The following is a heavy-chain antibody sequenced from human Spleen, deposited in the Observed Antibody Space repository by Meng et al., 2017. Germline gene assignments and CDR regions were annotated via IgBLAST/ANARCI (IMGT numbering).Heavy chain of an antibody. J-gene: IGHJ6*02. Sequence: SETLSLTCTVSGYSISSGYYWGWIRQPPGKGLEWIGSIYHSGSTYYNPSLKSRVTISVDTSKNQFSLKLSSVTAADTAVYYCARGAGYSYGQDYYYYGMDVWGQGTTVTVSS. D-gene: IGHD5-18*01. V-gene: IGHV4-38-2*02. CDR3: ARGAGYSYGQDYYYYGMDV. CDR2: IYHSGST. CDR1: GYSISSGYY.